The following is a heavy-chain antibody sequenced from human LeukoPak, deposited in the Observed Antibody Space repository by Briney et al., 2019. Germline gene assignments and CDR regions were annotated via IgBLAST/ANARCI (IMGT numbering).Heavy chain of an antibody. D-gene: IGHD1-26*01. CDR2: ISGSGGST. Sequence: PGGSLRLSCAASGFTFSSYVMNWVRQAPGKGLEWVSVISGSGGSTDYADSEKGRFTISRDNSKNTLYLQMNSLRAEDTAIFYCAKDVGSIVGASDYWGQGTLVTVSS. J-gene: IGHJ4*02. V-gene: IGHV3-23*01. CDR1: GFTFSSYV. CDR3: AKDVGSIVGASDY.